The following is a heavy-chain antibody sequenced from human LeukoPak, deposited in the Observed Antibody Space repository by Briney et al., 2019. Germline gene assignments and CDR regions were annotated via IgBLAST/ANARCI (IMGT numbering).Heavy chain of an antibody. Sequence: TSETLSLTCTVSGGSISSHYWSWIRQPPGKGLEWIGYIYYSGSTNYNPSLKSRVTISVDTSKNQFSLKLSSVTAADTAVYYCARDNWNYGQVGDWFDPWGQGTLVTVSS. D-gene: IGHD1-7*01. V-gene: IGHV4-59*11. CDR1: GGSISSHY. CDR2: IYYSGST. CDR3: ARDNWNYGQVGDWFDP. J-gene: IGHJ5*02.